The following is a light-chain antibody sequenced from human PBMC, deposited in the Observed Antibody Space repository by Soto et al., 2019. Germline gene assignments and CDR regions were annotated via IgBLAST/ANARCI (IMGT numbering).Light chain of an antibody. Sequence: EIVLTQSPGTLSLSPGERATLSCRASQSVSSSYLAWYQQKPGQAPGLLIYGASSRATGIPDRFSGSGSGTDFTLTISRLELEDFAVYYCQQYGSSPPITFGQGTRLEIK. CDR2: GAS. J-gene: IGKJ5*01. V-gene: IGKV3-20*01. CDR3: QQYGSSPPIT. CDR1: QSVSSSY.